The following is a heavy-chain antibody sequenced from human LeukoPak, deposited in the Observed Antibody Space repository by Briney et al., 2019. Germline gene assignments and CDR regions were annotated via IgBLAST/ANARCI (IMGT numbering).Heavy chain of an antibody. CDR3: TTGIRGD. CDR1: GFIVTNAW. V-gene: IGHV3-15*07. D-gene: IGHD3-3*02. CDR2: IQSKTDGGKT. J-gene: IGHJ4*02. Sequence: GGSLRLSCAASGFIVTNAWMNWVRQAPGKGLEWVGRIQSKTDGGKTDYAAPVKGRFTISRDDSKNTLYLEMNSLKTEDTAIYYCTTGIRGDWGQGTLVTVSS.